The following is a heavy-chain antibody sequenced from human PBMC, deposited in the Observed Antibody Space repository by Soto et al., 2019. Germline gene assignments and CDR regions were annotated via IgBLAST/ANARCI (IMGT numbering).Heavy chain of an antibody. J-gene: IGHJ1*01. CDR3: ARGAGIAAAGYSVYFQH. V-gene: IGHV3-33*01. Sequence: QVQLVESGGGVVQPGRSLRLSCEASGFTFSSYGMHWVRQAPGKGLEWVAVIWYDGSNKYYADSVKGRFTISRDNSKNTLYLQMNSLRAEDTAVYYCARGAGIAAAGYSVYFQHWGHGTLVTVSA. CDR1: GFTFSSYG. D-gene: IGHD6-13*01. CDR2: IWYDGSNK.